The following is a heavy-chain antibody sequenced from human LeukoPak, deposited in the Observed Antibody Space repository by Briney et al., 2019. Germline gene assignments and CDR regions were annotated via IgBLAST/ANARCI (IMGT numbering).Heavy chain of an antibody. CDR3: AKVVVAARTNNRDYYYYCGMDV. CDR2: ISGSGGST. D-gene: IGHD2-15*01. Sequence: GGSLRLSCAASGFTFSSYAMSWVRQAPGKGLEWVSAISGSGGSTYYADSVKGRFTISRDNSKNTLYLQMNSLRAEDTAVYYCAKVVVAARTNNRDYYYYCGMDVWGQGTTVTVSS. CDR1: GFTFSSYA. J-gene: IGHJ6*02. V-gene: IGHV3-23*01.